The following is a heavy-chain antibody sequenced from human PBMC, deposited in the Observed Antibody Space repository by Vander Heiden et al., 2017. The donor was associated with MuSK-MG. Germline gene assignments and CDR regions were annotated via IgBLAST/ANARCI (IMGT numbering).Heavy chain of an antibody. CDR2: IIPIFGTA. Sequence: QVPLVQSGAEVKQPGSSVKVSCKASGGTFRSYAISWVRQAPGQGLEWMGGIIPIFGTANYAQKFQGRVTITADESTSTAYMELSSLRSEDTAVYYCARDRYDILTGYYYYMDVWGKGTTVTVSS. CDR1: GGTFRSYA. D-gene: IGHD3-9*01. J-gene: IGHJ6*03. V-gene: IGHV1-69*01. CDR3: ARDRYDILTGYYYYMDV.